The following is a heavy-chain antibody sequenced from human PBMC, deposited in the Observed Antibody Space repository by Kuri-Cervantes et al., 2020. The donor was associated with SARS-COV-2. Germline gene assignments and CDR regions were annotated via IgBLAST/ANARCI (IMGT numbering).Heavy chain of an antibody. CDR3: ARIGIRSSGWDGTWDLLYFDL. CDR1: GYTFTSYD. CDR2: MNPNSGNT. D-gene: IGHD6-19*01. Sequence: ASVKVSCKASGYTFTSYDINWVRQATGQGLEWMGWMNPNSGNTGYAQKFQGRVTITRNTSISTAYMELSSLRSEDTAVYYCARIGIRSSGWDGTWDLLYFDLWGRGTLVTVSS. V-gene: IGHV1-8*03. J-gene: IGHJ2*01.